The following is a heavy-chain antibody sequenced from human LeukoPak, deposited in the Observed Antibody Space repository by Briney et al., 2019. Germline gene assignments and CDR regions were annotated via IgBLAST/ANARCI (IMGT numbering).Heavy chain of an antibody. V-gene: IGHV3-43D*03. D-gene: IGHD5-18*01. CDR1: GLTFDDYA. J-gene: IGHJ4*02. CDR2: ISWDGGST. CDR3: VKVDT. Sequence: GGSLRLSCAASGLTFDDYAMHWVRQAPGKGLEWVSLISWDGGSTYYADSVKGRFTISRDNSKNTLYLQMDSLSAEDTAVYYCVKVDTWGQGTLVTVSS.